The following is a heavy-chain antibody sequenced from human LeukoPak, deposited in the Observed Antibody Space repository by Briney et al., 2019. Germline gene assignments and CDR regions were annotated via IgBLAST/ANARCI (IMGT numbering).Heavy chain of an antibody. CDR2: INPNSGGT. CDR3: ALGQQLDRYYFDY. Sequence: EASVKVSCKASGYTFTGYYMHWVRQAPGQGLEWMGWINPNSGGTNYAQKFQGRVTMTRDTSISTAYMELSRLRSDDTAVYYCALGQQLDRYYFDYWGQGTLVTVSS. J-gene: IGHJ4*02. CDR1: GYTFTGYY. V-gene: IGHV1-2*02. D-gene: IGHD6-13*01.